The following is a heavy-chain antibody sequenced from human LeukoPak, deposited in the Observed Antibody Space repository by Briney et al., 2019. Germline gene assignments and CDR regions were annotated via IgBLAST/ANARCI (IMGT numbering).Heavy chain of an antibody. J-gene: IGHJ4*02. CDR2: INRDGRST. CDR3: ALPLRDGDFYFDY. CDR1: GFTFSNYW. D-gene: IGHD4-17*01. V-gene: IGHV3-74*01. Sequence: GGSLRLSCAASGFTFSNYWMNWVRRAQGKGLVWVSRINRDGRSTNYADSVKGRFTISTDNTKNTVILQMNSLRAEDTAVYYCALPLRDGDFYFDYWGQGALVTVSS.